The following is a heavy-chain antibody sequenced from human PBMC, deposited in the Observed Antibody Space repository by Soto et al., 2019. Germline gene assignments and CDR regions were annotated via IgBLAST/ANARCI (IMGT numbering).Heavy chain of an antibody. D-gene: IGHD6-19*01. Sequence: SETLSLTCAVYGGSFSGYYWSWIRQPPGRGLEWIGEINHSGSTNYNPSLKSRVTISVDTSKNQFSLKLSSVTAADTAVYYCARGSEGYSSGWYWYFDLWGRGTLVTVSS. CDR3: ARGSEGYSSGWYWYFDL. CDR2: INHSGST. J-gene: IGHJ2*01. CDR1: GGSFSGYY. V-gene: IGHV4-34*01.